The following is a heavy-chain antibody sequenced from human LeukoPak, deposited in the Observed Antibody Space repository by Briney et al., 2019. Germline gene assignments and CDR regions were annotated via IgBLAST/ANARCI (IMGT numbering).Heavy chain of an antibody. Sequence: GGSLRLSCAASGFTFSTHGMHWVRQAPGKGLEWVAFIRYDGINKYYADSVKGRFTISRDSFKNTLYLQMSSLRPEDTAVYYCAKEGDYYGSGSYRDGFDIWGQGTRATVSS. CDR1: GFTFSTHG. CDR2: IRYDGINK. V-gene: IGHV3-30*02. CDR3: AKEGDYYGSGSYRDGFDI. D-gene: IGHD3-10*01. J-gene: IGHJ3*02.